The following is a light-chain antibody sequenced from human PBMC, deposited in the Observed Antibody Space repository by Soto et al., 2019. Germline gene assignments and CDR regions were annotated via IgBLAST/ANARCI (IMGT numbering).Light chain of an antibody. J-gene: IGKJ2*01. CDR2: AAS. CDR3: QQSYSSPYT. V-gene: IGKV1-39*01. CDR1: QSISSY. Sequence: DIQMTQSPSSLSASVGDRVTITCRASQSISSYVNWYQQKPGKAPKLLIYAASSLQSGVPSRFSGSGSGTDFTLTISSLQPGDSATYYCQQSYSSPYTFGQGTKLEIK.